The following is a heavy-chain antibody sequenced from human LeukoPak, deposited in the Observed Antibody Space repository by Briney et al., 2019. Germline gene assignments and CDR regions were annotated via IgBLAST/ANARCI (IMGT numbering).Heavy chain of an antibody. CDR3: ARDSHYYGSGSYWISGGGSPNWFDP. J-gene: IGHJ5*02. CDR2: ITGDTGDP. Sequence: ASVKVSCKASGYSFNSYAINWVRQAPGQGLEWMGWITGDTGDPTYAQGFTGRFVFSLDTSVTTAYLQINSLKADDTAVYYCARDSHYYGSGSYWISGGGSPNWFDPWGQGTLVTVSS. CDR1: GYSFNSYA. V-gene: IGHV7-4-1*02. D-gene: IGHD3-10*01.